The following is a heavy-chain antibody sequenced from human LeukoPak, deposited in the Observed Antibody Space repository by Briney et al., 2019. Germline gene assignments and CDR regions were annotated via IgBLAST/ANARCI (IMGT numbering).Heavy chain of an antibody. D-gene: IGHD3-10*01. CDR3: ARYGSGSYGMDV. V-gene: IGHV1-46*01. Sequence: GASVKVSCKASGYTFTSYYMHWVRQAPGQGLEWMGIINPSGGSTSYAQKFQGRVTMTRDMSTSTAYMELSRLRSDDTAVYYCARYGSGSYGMDVWGQGTTVTVSS. CDR1: GYTFTSYY. CDR2: INPSGGST. J-gene: IGHJ6*02.